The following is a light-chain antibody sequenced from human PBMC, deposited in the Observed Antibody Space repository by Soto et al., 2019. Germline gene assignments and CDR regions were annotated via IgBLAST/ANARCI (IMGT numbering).Light chain of an antibody. CDR1: SSDVGGYDY. CDR3: CSYAGTYTFYV. CDR2: DVT. J-gene: IGLJ1*01. Sequence: QSVLTQPRSVSGSPGQLVTISCTGTSSDVGGYDYVSWYQQHPGKAPKLMIYDVTKRPSGVPDRFSGSRSGNTASLTISGLQAEDDADYYCCSYAGTYTFYVFGTGTKLTVL. V-gene: IGLV2-11*01.